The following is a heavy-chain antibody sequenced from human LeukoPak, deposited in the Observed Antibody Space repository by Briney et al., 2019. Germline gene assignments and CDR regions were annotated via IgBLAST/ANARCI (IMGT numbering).Heavy chain of an antibody. J-gene: IGHJ5*02. CDR3: ARAGGLNWIDP. CDR1: RYTFTGYY. D-gene: IGHD3-16*01. Sequence: ASVKVSCKTSRYTFTGYYMHWVRQAAGQGVEWMGWINPNNGGTNYAQSFQGRVTMTKDTSISTAYMALNSLGTDDTAAYYCARAGGLNWIDPWGQGTLVTVSS. CDR2: INPNNGGT. V-gene: IGHV1-2*02.